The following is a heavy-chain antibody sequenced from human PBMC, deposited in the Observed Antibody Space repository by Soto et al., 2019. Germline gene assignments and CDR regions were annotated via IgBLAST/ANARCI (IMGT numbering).Heavy chain of an antibody. CDR3: AIGVPAAIPVDYYYGMDV. CDR1: GYTFTSYA. D-gene: IGHD2-2*02. J-gene: IGHJ6*02. V-gene: IGHV1-3*01. Sequence: ASVKVSCKASGYTFTSYAMHWVRQAPGQRLEWMGWINAGNGNTKYSQKFQGRVTITRDTSASTAYMELSSLRSEDTAVYYCAIGVPAAIPVDYYYGMDVWGQGTTVTV. CDR2: INAGNGNT.